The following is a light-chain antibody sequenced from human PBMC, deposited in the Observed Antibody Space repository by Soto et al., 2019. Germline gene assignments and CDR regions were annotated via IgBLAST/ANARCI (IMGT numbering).Light chain of an antibody. V-gene: IGLV2-8*01. CDR2: EVV. CDR1: KDDVGFYDF. Sequence: QAALTQPPSASASPGQAVTVSCTGTKDDVGFYDFVSWYQHHPGKAPRLIIYEVVQRPSGVPDGCSGSMSGNMASLTVAGLQAADAADYFCQSYAGSNTYVFXRGTNVTVL. J-gene: IGLJ1*01. CDR3: QSYAGSNTYV.